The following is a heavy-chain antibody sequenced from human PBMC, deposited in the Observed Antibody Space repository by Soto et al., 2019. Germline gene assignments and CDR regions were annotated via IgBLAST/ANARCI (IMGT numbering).Heavy chain of an antibody. D-gene: IGHD1-7*01. Sequence: ASVKVSCKASGYTFTSYAMHWVRQAPGQRLEWMGWINAGNGNTKYSQKFQGRVTITRDTSAGTAYMELSSLRSEDTAVYYCARDASFFITGTTGSWFDPWGQGTLVTVSS. J-gene: IGHJ5*02. CDR3: ARDASFFITGTTGSWFDP. CDR2: INAGNGNT. V-gene: IGHV1-3*01. CDR1: GYTFTSYA.